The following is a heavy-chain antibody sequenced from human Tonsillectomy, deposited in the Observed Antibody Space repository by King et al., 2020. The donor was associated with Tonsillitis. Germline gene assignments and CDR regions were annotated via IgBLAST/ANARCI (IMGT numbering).Heavy chain of an antibody. V-gene: IGHV4-38-2*02. D-gene: IGHD6-19*01. CDR3: ARDLSSGWSFDC. Sequence: VQLQESGPGLVKSSETLSLTCTVSGSSISSGYYWGWIRQPPGEGLEWIVSIYHSGSTSYNPSLKSRVTISLDTSKNQFSLKLSSVTAADTAVYYCARDLSSGWSFDCWGQGTLVTVSS. CDR1: GSSISSGYY. CDR2: IYHSGST. J-gene: IGHJ4*02.